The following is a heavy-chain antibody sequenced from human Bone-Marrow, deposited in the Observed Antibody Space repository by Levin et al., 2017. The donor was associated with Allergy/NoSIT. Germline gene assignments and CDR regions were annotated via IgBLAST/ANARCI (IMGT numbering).Heavy chain of an antibody. J-gene: IGHJ4*02. CDR2: IKQDGSEK. D-gene: IGHD1-14*01. CDR3: ASTAYNRGGGDYFDY. V-gene: IGHV3-7*01. CDR1: AFSFSNFW. Sequence: GESLKISCAASAFSFSNFWMSWVRQAPGKGLEWVANIKQDGSEKYYVDSVKGRFTISRDNAKNSLYLQMNSLRAEDTAVYYCASTAYNRGGGDYFDYWGQGTLVTVSS.